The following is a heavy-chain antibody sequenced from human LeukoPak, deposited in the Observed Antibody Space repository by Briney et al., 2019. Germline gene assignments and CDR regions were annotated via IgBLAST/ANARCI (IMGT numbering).Heavy chain of an antibody. CDR3: ARTGELDDAFDI. V-gene: IGHV1-18*01. Sequence: ASVKVSCKASGYTFINYDFSWVRQAPGQGLEWMGWISTYNGNTNYAQKLQGRVTMTTDTSTSTAYMELRSLRSDDTAVYYCARTGELDDAFDIWGQGTMVTVSS. CDR1: GYTFINYD. J-gene: IGHJ3*02. D-gene: IGHD1-26*01. CDR2: ISTYNGNT.